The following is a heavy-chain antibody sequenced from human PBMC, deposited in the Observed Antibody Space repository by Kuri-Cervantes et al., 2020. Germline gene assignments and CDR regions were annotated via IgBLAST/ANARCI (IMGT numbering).Heavy chain of an antibody. CDR2: ISSSSSYI. CDR3: ARGLLVVYAIDH. CDR1: GFTFSGSA. D-gene: IGHD2-8*02. J-gene: IGHJ4*02. V-gene: IGHV3-21*01. Sequence: GESLKISCAASGFTFSGSAMHWVRQAPGKGLEWVSSISSSSSYIYYADSVKGRFTISRDNAKNSLYLQMNSLRAEDTAVYYCARGLLVVYAIDHWGQGTLVTVSS.